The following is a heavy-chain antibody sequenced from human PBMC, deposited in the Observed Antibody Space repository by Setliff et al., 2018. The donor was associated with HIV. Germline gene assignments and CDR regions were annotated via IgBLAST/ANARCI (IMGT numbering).Heavy chain of an antibody. CDR1: GFTFSSYE. V-gene: IGHV3-48*03. CDR3: ARAPGSYGYYYFDY. Sequence: QPGGSLRLSCAASGFTFSSYEMNWVRQAPGKGLEWVSYIGNSGSIIYYADSVKGRFTISRDNAKKSLYLQMNSLRAEDTAVYYCARAPGSYGYYYFDYWGQGTLITVSS. CDR2: IGNSGSII. J-gene: IGHJ4*02. D-gene: IGHD5-18*01.